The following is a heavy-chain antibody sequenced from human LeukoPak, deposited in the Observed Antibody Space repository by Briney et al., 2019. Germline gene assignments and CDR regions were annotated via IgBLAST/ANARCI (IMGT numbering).Heavy chain of an antibody. CDR3: ARAPLYYDILTGYIPQYYFDY. CDR2: ISYDGSNK. D-gene: IGHD3-9*01. Sequence: GGSLRLSCAASGFTFSSYAMHWVRQAPGKGLEWVAVISYDGSNKYYADSVKGRFTISRDNSKNTLYLQMNSLRAEDTAVYYCARAPLYYDILTGYIPQYYFDYWGQGTLVTVSS. CDR1: GFTFSSYA. J-gene: IGHJ4*02. V-gene: IGHV3-30-3*01.